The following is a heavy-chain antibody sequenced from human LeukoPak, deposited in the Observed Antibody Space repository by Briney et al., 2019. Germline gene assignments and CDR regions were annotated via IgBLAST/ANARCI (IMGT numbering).Heavy chain of an antibody. D-gene: IGHD3-22*01. V-gene: IGHV3-7*01. CDR1: GFTFSSYW. J-gene: IGHJ4*02. CDR2: IKQDGSEK. Sequence: GGSLRLSCAASGFTFSSYWMSWVRQAPGKGLEWVANIKQDGSEKYYVDSVKGRFTISRDTVKNSLYLQMNSLRAEDTAFYYCARAGYDYDSSGYYSFDYWGQGTLVTVSS. CDR3: ARAGYDYDSSGYYSFDY.